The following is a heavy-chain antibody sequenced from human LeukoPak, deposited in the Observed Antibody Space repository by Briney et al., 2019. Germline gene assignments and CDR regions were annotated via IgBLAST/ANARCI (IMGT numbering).Heavy chain of an antibody. CDR3: AREFGARGYYYDSSGYSYFDY. CDR1: GYTFTSYD. V-gene: IGHV1-8*01. D-gene: IGHD3-22*01. CDR2: MNPNSGNT. J-gene: IGHJ4*02. Sequence: GASVKVSCKASGYTFTSYDINWVRQATGQGLEWMGWMNPNSGNTGYAQKFQGRVTMTRNTSISTAYMELSSLRSEDTAVYYCAREFGARGYYYDSSGYSYFDYWGQGTLVTVSS.